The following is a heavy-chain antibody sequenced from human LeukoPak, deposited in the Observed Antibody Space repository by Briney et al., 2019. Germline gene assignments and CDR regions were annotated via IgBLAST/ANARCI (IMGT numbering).Heavy chain of an antibody. Sequence: GASVKVSCKASGYTFTGYYMHWVRQAPGRGLEWMGWINPNSGGTNYAQKFQGRVTMTRDTSISTAYMELSRLRSDDTAVYYRAREGSGAVAGNDGNYYYYYYMDVWGKGTTVTVSS. CDR2: INPNSGGT. V-gene: IGHV1-2*02. J-gene: IGHJ6*03. D-gene: IGHD6-19*01. CDR1: GYTFTGYY. CDR3: AREGSGAVAGNDGNYYYYYYMDV.